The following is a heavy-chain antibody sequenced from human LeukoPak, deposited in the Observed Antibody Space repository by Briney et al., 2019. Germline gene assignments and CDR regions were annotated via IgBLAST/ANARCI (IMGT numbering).Heavy chain of an antibody. CDR3: AREGVYDILTGAVDY. CDR2: ISSSGSTI. V-gene: IGHV3-48*03. D-gene: IGHD3-9*01. Sequence: QPGGSLRLPCAASGFTFSSYEMNWVRQAPGKGLEWVSYISSSGSTIYYADSVKGRFTISRDNAKNSLYLQMNSLRAEDTAVYYCAREGVYDILTGAVDYWGQGTLVTVSS. J-gene: IGHJ4*02. CDR1: GFTFSSYE.